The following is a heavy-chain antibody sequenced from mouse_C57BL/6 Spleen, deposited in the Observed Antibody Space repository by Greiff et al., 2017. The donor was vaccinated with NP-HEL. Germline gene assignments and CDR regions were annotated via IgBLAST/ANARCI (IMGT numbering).Heavy chain of an antibody. J-gene: IGHJ2*01. CDR2: INPYNGGT. CDR3: ARPLPIGDYFDY. V-gene: IGHV1-19*01. D-gene: IGHD2-10*01. CDR1: GYTFTDYY. Sequence: VQLQQSGPVLVKPGASVKMSCKASGYTFTDYYMNWVKQSHGKSLEWIGVINPYNGGTSYNQKFKGKATLTVDKSSSTAYMELNSLTSEDSAVYYCARPLPIGDYFDYWGQGTTLTVSS.